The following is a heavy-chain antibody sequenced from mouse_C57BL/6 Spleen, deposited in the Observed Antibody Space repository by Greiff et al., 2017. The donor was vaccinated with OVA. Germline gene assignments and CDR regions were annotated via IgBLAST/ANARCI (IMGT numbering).Heavy chain of an antibody. D-gene: IGHD1-1*01. J-gene: IGHJ2*01. CDR2: IHPNSGST. CDR1: GYTFTSYW. Sequence: QVQLQQPGAELVKPGASVKLSCKASGYTFTSYWMHWVKQRPGQGLEWIGMIHPNSGSTNYNEKFKSKATLTVDKSSRTAYMQLSSLTSEDSAVYYCARWGGSSHFDYWGQGTTLTVSS. CDR3: ARWGGSSHFDY. V-gene: IGHV1-64*01.